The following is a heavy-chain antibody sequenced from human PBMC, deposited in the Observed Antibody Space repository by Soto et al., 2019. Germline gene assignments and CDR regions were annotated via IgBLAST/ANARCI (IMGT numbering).Heavy chain of an antibody. CDR3: ARAPQMATHVDY. CDR2: ISAYSGNT. V-gene: IGHV1-18*01. Sequence: QVQLVQSGAEVKKPGASVKVSCKASGYTFTNYGITWVRQAPGQGLEWMGWISAYSGNTDYAQKLQGRVTMTTDTLTSTAYMEVRSLRSDDTAVNYCARAPQMATHVDYWGQGTLVTVSS. CDR1: GYTFTNYG. J-gene: IGHJ4*02. D-gene: IGHD5-12*01.